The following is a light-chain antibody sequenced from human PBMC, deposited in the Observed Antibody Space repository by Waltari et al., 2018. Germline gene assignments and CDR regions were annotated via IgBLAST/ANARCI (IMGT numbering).Light chain of an antibody. CDR2: GAS. CDR3: QHYVRLPVT. J-gene: IGKJ1*01. CDR1: QSVGWS. V-gene: IGKV3-20*01. Sequence: EIVLTQSLGTLSLSPGARATLSCRASQSVGWSLAESQQKPGRAPRLLIYGASSRATGIPDRFSASGSGTDFSLSISGLEPEDFAVYYCQHYVRLPVTFGRGTKVEIK.